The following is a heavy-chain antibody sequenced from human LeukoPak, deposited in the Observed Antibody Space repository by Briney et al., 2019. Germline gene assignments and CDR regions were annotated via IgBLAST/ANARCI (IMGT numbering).Heavy chain of an antibody. Sequence: SETLSLTCTVSGGSISSYYWSWIRRPPGKGLEWIGYIYYSGSTNYNPSLKSRVTISVDTSKNQFSLKLSSVTAADTAVYYCARHGCGGDCYSGDFDYWGQGTLVTVSS. CDR2: IYYSGST. CDR1: GGSISSYY. V-gene: IGHV4-59*08. CDR3: ARHGCGGDCYSGDFDY. J-gene: IGHJ4*02. D-gene: IGHD2-21*02.